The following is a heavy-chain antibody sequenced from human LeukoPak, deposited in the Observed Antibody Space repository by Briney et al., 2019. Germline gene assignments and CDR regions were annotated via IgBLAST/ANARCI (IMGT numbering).Heavy chain of an antibody. Sequence: SVKVSCKASGYTFTGYYMHWVRQAPGQGLEWMGWVNTNTGNPTYAQGFTGRFVFSLDTSVSTAYLQISSLKAEDTAVYYCARDEEASAYYGMDVWGQGTTVTVSS. CDR2: VNTNTGNP. CDR1: GYTFTGYY. V-gene: IGHV7-4-1*02. J-gene: IGHJ6*02. D-gene: IGHD2-2*01. CDR3: ARDEEASAYYGMDV.